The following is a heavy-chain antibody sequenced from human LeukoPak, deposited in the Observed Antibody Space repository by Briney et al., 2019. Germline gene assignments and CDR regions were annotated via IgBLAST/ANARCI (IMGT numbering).Heavy chain of an antibody. CDR1: GFTFDDYA. J-gene: IGHJ4*02. D-gene: IGHD3-3*01. V-gene: IGHV3-23*01. CDR2: ISWNSGST. Sequence: GGSLRLSCAASGFTFDDYAMHWVRQAPGKGLEWVSGISWNSGSTYYADSVKGRFTISRDNSKNTLYLQMNSLRAEDTAVYYCAKQAEWQSPGNFDYWGQGTLVTVSS. CDR3: AKQAEWQSPGNFDY.